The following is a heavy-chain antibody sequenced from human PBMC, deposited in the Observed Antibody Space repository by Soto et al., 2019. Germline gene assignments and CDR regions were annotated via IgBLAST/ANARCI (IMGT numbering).Heavy chain of an antibody. CDR2: IYYSGST. CDR3: ARDRYCSGGRCYKSWFDP. D-gene: IGHD2-15*01. V-gene: IGHV4-59*01. CDR1: GGSISSYY. Sequence: PPETLSLTCTVSGGSISSYYWSWIRQPPGKGLEWIGYIYYSGSTNYNPSLKSRVTISVDTSKNQFSLKLSSVTAADTAVYYCARDRYCSGGRCYKSWFDPWGQGTLVTVSS. J-gene: IGHJ5*02.